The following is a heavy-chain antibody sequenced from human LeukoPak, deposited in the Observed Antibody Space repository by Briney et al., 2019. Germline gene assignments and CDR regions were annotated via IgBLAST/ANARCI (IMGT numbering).Heavy chain of an antibody. J-gene: IGHJ6*02. D-gene: IGHD6-6*01. CDR1: ASSINNYY. Sequence: SETLSLTCTVSASSINNYYWSWIRQPPGKGLEWIGYIYYSGSTNYNPSLKSRVTISVDTSKKQVSLNLSSVTAADTAVYYCARVAARYVGMDVWGQGTTVTVSS. CDR2: IYYSGST. CDR3: ARVAARYVGMDV. V-gene: IGHV4-59*01.